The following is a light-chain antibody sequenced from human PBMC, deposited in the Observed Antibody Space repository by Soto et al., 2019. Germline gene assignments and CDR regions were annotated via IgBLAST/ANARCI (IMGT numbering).Light chain of an antibody. V-gene: IGKV3-20*01. J-gene: IGKJ4*01. Sequence: EVVLTQSPGTLSLSPGERATLSCRASQSVSSTYLAWYQQKPGQAPRLLMYGASNRATGIPDRFSGSGSGTDFTLTISRLEPEDFAVYYCQQYGSSLLTFGGGTKVDI. CDR3: QQYGSSLLT. CDR2: GAS. CDR1: QSVSSTY.